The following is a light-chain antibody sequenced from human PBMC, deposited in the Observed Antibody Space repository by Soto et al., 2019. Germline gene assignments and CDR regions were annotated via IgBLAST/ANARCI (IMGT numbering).Light chain of an antibody. CDR1: QSVSSSY. CDR2: GAS. J-gene: IGKJ1*01. V-gene: IGKV3-20*01. CDR3: QQYGSSSWT. Sequence: EIVLTQSPGTLSLSPGERATLXCRASQSVSSSYLAWYQQKPGQAPRLLIYGASSRATGIPDRFSGSGSGTDFTLTISRLEPEDFAVYYCQQYGSSSWTFGQGTKVDIK.